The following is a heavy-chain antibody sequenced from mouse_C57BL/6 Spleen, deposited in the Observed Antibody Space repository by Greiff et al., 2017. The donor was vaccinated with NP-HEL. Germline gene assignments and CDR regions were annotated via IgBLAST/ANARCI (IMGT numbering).Heavy chain of an antibody. V-gene: IGHV1-80*01. D-gene: IGHD2-3*01. Sequence: QVQLKESGAELVKPGASVKISCKASGYAFSSYWMNWVKQRPGKGLEWIGQIYPGDGDTNYNGKFKGKATLTADKSSSTAYMQLSSLTSEDSAVYFCARAGGLLMFAYWGQGTLVTVSA. CDR1: GYAFSSYW. CDR3: ARAGGLLMFAY. CDR2: IYPGDGDT. J-gene: IGHJ3*01.